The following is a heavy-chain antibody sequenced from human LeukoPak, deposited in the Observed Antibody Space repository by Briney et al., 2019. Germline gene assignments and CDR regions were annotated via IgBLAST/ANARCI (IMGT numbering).Heavy chain of an antibody. D-gene: IGHD6-13*01. CDR3: ARGGIGSFDP. V-gene: IGHV3-74*01. CDR1: GFTFSTYW. J-gene: IGHJ5*02. CDR2: IHSDGSST. Sequence: GGSLRLSCAASGFTFSTYWMHWVRQAPGKGLVWVSRIHSDGSSTTYADSVKGRFTISRDNTKNTLVLQMSSLRVDDTAVYYCARGGIGSFDPWGQGTLVTVSS.